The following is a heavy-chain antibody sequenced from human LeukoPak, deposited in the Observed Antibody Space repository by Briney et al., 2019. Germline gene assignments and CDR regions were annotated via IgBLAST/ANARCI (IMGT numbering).Heavy chain of an antibody. CDR1: GFTFDDYG. CDR2: INWNGSGA. D-gene: IGHD3-22*01. Sequence: PGGSLRLSCAASGFTFDDYGMSWVRQVPGKGLEWVSGINWNGSGAGYADSVKGRFTISRDNAKNSLYLQMNSLRAEDTAVYYCARVRFYDSRTFDYWGQGTLVTVSS. V-gene: IGHV3-20*04. CDR3: ARVRFYDSRTFDY. J-gene: IGHJ4*02.